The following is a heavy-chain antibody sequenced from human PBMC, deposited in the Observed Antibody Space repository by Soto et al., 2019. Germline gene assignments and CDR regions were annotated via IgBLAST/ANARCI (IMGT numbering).Heavy chain of an antibody. CDR2: IYPGDSDA. CDR3: ARFQYGSGSHFDY. V-gene: IGHV5-51*01. D-gene: IGHD3-10*01. J-gene: IGHJ4*02. CDR1: GYNFATYW. Sequence: EVHLVQSGAEVKKPGESLQISCKGSGYNFATYWIDWVRQMPGKGLEWMGIIYPGDSDASYGPSFQGQVTFSVDRSISTAYLQWSSLKASDTAMYYCARFQYGSGSHFDYWGQGTLVTVSS.